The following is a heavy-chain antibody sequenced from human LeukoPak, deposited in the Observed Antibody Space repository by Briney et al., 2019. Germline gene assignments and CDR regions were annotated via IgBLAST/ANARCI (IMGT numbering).Heavy chain of an antibody. J-gene: IGHJ4*02. CDR1: GFTFSSYA. CDR2: ISGSGGST. V-gene: IGHV3-23*01. D-gene: IGHD3-22*01. Sequence: GGSLRLSCAASGFTFSSYAMSWVRQAPGKGLEWVSAISGSGGSTYYADSVKGRFTIPRDNSKNTLYLQMNSLRAEDTAVYYCAKAPYYYDSSGYYYFDYWGQGTLVTVSS. CDR3: AKAPYYYDSSGYYYFDY.